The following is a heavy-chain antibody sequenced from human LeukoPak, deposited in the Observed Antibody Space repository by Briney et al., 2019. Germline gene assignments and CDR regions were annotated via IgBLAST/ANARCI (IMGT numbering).Heavy chain of an antibody. CDR3: ARENYCTNGVCWAFDP. CDR2: IYYTGST. CDR1: GGSISSSDYY. J-gene: IGHJ5*02. Sequence: SETLSLTCSVSGGSISSSDYYWSWIRQPPGKGLEWLGNIYYTGSTSYNPSLKSRVTLSVDTFKNQFSLHLSSVTAAATAVYYRARENYCTNGVCWAFDPWGQGTLVTVSS. D-gene: IGHD2-8*01. V-gene: IGHV4-39*07.